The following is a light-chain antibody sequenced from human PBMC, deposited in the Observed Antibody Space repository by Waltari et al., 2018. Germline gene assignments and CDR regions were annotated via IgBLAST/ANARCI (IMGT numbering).Light chain of an antibody. CDR3: CSYAGGTTFL. CDR1: GSEIDIYNL. Sequence: QSALTQPASVSGSLGQSITISCTGSGSEIDIYNLVSWYQQYPGKAPKLIIYEGDERPSGVSVRFSGSKSGNTASLTISGLQADDEAEYHCCSYAGGTTFLFGGGTKVTVL. J-gene: IGLJ2*01. V-gene: IGLV2-23*03. CDR2: EGD.